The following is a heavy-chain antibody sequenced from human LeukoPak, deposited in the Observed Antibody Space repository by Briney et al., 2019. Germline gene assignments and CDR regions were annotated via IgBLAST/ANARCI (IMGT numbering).Heavy chain of an antibody. D-gene: IGHD6-19*01. J-gene: IGHJ6*02. CDR1: GFSLSTSGMC. CDR3: ARSYSSGWYRYYYYYGMDV. V-gene: IGHV2-70*11. Sequence: SGPALVKPTQTLTLTCTFSGFSLSTSGMCVSWIRQPPGKALEWLARIDWDDDKYYSTSLKTRLTISKDTSKNQVVLTMTNMDPVDTATYYCARSYSSGWYRYYYYYGMDVWGQGTTVTVSS. CDR2: IDWDDDK.